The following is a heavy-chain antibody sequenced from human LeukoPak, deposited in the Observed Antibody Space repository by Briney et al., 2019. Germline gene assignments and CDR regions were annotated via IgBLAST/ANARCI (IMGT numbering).Heavy chain of an antibody. CDR2: ISYDGSNK. Sequence: GGSLRLSCAASGFTFSSYGMHWVRQAPGKGLEWVAVISYDGSNKYYADSVKGRFTISRDNAKNSLYLQMNSLRAEDTAVYYCARRTAAGPQNYYYYGMDVWGQGTTVTVSS. V-gene: IGHV3-30*03. J-gene: IGHJ6*02. CDR1: GFTFSSYG. CDR3: ARRTAAGPQNYYYYGMDV. D-gene: IGHD6-13*01.